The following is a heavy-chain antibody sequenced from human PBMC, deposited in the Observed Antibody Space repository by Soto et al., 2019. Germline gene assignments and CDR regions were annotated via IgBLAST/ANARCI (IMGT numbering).Heavy chain of an antibody. CDR3: AKDLGYGGNSDYFDY. D-gene: IGHD4-17*01. CDR2: TGASGRTT. V-gene: IGHV3-23*01. Sequence: PGGSLRLSCAASGFSFSGYAMTWVRQAPGKGLEWVSTTGASGRTTYYADSVKGRFTVSRDNSKNTLDLQMSSLRAEDTAVYYCAKDLGYGGNSDYFDYWGQGTLVTVSS. CDR1: GFSFSGYA. J-gene: IGHJ4*02.